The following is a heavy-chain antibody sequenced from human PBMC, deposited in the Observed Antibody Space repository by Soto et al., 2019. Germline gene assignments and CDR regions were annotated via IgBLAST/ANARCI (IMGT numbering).Heavy chain of an antibody. CDR2: IYYSGST. J-gene: IGHJ4*02. CDR1: GGSISSYY. Sequence: PSETLSLICTVSGGSISSYYWSWIRQPPGKGLEWIGYIYYSGSTNYNPSLKSRVTMTTDTSTSTAYMELRSLRSDDSAVYYCARDPTHDYFDYWGQGTLVTVSS. V-gene: IGHV4-59*01. CDR3: ARDPTHDYFDY.